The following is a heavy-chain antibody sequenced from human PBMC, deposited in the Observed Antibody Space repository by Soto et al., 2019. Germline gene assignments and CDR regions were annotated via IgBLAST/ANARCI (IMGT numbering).Heavy chain of an antibody. V-gene: IGHV3-23*01. CDR1: GFTFSSYA. Sequence: EVQLLESGGGLVQPGGSLRLSCAASGFTFSSYAMSWVRQAPGKGLEWVSAISGSGGSTYYADSVKGRFTISRDNSKNALYLQMNSLRGEDTAVYYWAYSGSYYFDYWGQGTLVTVSS. J-gene: IGHJ4*02. D-gene: IGHD1-26*01. CDR2: ISGSGGST. CDR3: AYSGSYYFDY.